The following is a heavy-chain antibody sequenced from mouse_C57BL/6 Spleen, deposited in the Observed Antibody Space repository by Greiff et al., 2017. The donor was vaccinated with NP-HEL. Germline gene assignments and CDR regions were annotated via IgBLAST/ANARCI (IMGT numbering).Heavy chain of an antibody. V-gene: IGHV1-18*01. Sequence: VQLQQSGPELVKPGASVKIPCKASGYTFTDYNMDWVKQSHGKSLEWIGDINPNNGGTIYNQKFKGKATLTVDKSSSTAYMELRSLTSEDTAVYYCAREGDGYYPYAMDYWGQGTSVTVSS. CDR2: INPNNGGT. CDR1: GYTFTDYN. J-gene: IGHJ4*01. D-gene: IGHD2-3*01. CDR3: AREGDGYYPYAMDY.